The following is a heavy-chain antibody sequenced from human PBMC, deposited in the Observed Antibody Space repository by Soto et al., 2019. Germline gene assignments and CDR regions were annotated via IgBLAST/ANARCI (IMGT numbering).Heavy chain of an antibody. CDR2: INPNSGGT. J-gene: IGHJ3*02. CDR3: ARDLNRAFDI. Sequence: ASVKVSCKACGYTFSGYYIHWLRQAPGQGLEWMGWINPNSGGTNYAQKFQGRVTMTRDTSISTAYMELSRLRSDDTAVYYCARDLNRAFDIWGQGTMVTVSS. V-gene: IGHV1-2*02. CDR1: GYTFSGYY.